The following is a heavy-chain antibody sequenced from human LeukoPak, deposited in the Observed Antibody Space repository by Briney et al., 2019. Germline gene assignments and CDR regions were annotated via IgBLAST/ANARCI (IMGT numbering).Heavy chain of an antibody. CDR2: ISAYNGNT. CDR1: GYTFTSYG. Sequence: ASVKVSCKASGYTFTSYGISWVRQAPGQGLEWMGWISAYNGNTNYAQKLQGRVTMTTDTSTSTAYMELRSLRSDDTAVYYRARAPLSGYDYVWGSYRYKGADFDYWGQGTLVTVSS. J-gene: IGHJ4*02. CDR3: ARAPLSGYDYVWGSYRYKGADFDY. D-gene: IGHD3-16*02. V-gene: IGHV1-18*01.